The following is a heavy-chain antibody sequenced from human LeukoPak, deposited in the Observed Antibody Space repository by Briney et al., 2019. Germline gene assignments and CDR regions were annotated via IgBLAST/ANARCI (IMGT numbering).Heavy chain of an antibody. D-gene: IGHD1-26*01. V-gene: IGHV4-61*02. CDR3: ARDFGVGATDY. Sequence: PSQTLSLTCTVSGGSISSGSYYWSWIRQPAGKGLEWTGRIYTSGSTNYNPSLKSRVTISVDTSKNQFSLKLSSVTAADTAVYYCARDFGVGATDYWGQGTLVTVSS. CDR2: IYTSGST. J-gene: IGHJ4*02. CDR1: GGSISSGSYY.